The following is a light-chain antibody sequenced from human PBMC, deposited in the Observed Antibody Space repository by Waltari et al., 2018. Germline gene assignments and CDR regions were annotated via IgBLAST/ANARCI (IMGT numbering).Light chain of an antibody. CDR1: RSDIATYDP. V-gene: IGLV2-14*01. CDR2: DVS. CDR3: SAYTGSNTWV. J-gene: IGLJ3*02. Sequence: QSALTQPASVAGSPGQSITISCTGTRSDIATYDPIPWYQQHPGKVPKVTIYDVSKRPSGVSNRFSGSKSGNTASLTISGLQAEDEAYYYCSAYTGSNTWVFGGGTELTVL.